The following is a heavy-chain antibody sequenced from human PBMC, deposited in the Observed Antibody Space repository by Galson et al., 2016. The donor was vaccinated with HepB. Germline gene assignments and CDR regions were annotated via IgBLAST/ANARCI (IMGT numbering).Heavy chain of an antibody. CDR1: GFTFGDYA. J-gene: IGHJ6*02. CDR2: IRSKAYGGTT. Sequence: SLRLSCAASGFTFGDYAMSWFRQAPGKGLEWVGFIRSKAYGGTTEYAASVKGRFTISRDDSKSIAYLQMNSLKTEDTAVYYCTRDRVLTAAGYHYGMDVWGQGTTVTVSS. CDR3: TRDRVLTAAGYHYGMDV. V-gene: IGHV3-49*03. D-gene: IGHD4/OR15-4a*01.